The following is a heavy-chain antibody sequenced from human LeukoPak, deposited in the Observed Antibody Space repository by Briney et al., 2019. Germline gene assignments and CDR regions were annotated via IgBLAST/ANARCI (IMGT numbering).Heavy chain of an antibody. CDR1: GYTFTSYD. J-gene: IGHJ4*02. CDR3: ARGRGIVVVLDY. CDR2: MNPNSGNT. Sequence: GASVKLSCKASGYTFTSYDINWVRQATGQGLEWMGWMNPNSGNTGYAQKFQGRVTMTRNTSISTAYMELSSLRSEDTAVYYCARGRGIVVVLDYWGQGTLVTVSS. D-gene: IGHD3-22*01. V-gene: IGHV1-8*01.